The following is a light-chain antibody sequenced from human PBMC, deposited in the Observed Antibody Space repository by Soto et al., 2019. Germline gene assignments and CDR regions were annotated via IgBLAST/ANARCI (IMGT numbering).Light chain of an antibody. CDR2: LGF. CDR3: MQALQTPYT. CDR1: QSLLHSDGKTY. V-gene: IGKV2-28*01. Sequence: DIVMTQTPLSLSVTPGQPASISCKSSQSLLHSDGKTYLYWYLQKPGQPPQLLIYLGFNRASGVPDRVSGSGAGTYFTLKISRVEAEDVGVYYCMQALQTPYTFGQGTKLEIK. J-gene: IGKJ2*01.